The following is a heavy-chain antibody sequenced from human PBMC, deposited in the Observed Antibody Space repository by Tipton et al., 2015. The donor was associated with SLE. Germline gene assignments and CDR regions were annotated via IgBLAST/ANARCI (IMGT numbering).Heavy chain of an antibody. CDR3: AKGCLVGPEADWFDP. D-gene: IGHD1-26*01. V-gene: IGHV3-9*01. Sequence: SLRLSCAASGFTFEDYAMRWVRQAPGKGLEWVAGIRWNGGRKDYADSVKGRFIISRDNAKNSLYLQMNTLKAEDTAFYYCAKGCLVGPEADWFDPWCQGTLVRVAS. CDR2: IRWNGGRK. J-gene: IGHJ5*02. CDR1: GFTFEDYA.